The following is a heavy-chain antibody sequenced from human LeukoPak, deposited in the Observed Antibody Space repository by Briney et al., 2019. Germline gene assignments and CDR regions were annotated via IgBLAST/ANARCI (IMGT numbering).Heavy chain of an antibody. CDR1: GFTFSSYG. CDR3: AKDRYSGSYYYGGGSDAFDI. CDR2: IRYDGSNK. J-gene: IGHJ3*02. D-gene: IGHD1-26*01. V-gene: IGHV3-30*02. Sequence: PGGSLRLSCAASGFTFSSYGMHWVRQAPGKGLEWVAFIRYDGSNKYYADSVKGRFTISRDNSKNTLYLQMNSLRAEDTAVYYCAKDRYSGSYYYGGGSDAFDIWGQGTMVTVSS.